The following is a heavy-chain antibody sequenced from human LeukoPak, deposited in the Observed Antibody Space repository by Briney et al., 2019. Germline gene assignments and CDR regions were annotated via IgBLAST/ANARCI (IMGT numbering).Heavy chain of an antibody. CDR3: ARERNRIAARPPNAFDI. CDR2: IYHSGST. CDR1: GGSISSGGYY. J-gene: IGHJ3*02. D-gene: IGHD6-6*01. Sequence: DPSQTLSLTCTVSGGSISSGGYYWSWIRQPPGKGLEWIGYIYHSGSTYYNPSLKSRVTISVDRAKNQFSLKLSSVTAADTAVYYCARERNRIAARPPNAFDIWGQGTMVTVSS. V-gene: IGHV4-30-2*01.